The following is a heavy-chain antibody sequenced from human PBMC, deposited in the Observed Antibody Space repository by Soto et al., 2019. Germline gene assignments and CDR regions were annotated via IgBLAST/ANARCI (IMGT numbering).Heavy chain of an antibody. CDR1: GFTFSSYS. CDR2: ISSSSSTI. D-gene: IGHD3-10*01. J-gene: IGHJ3*02. V-gene: IGHV3-48*01. CDR3: ARDQVGVFDI. Sequence: GGSLRLSCAASGFTFSSYSMNWVRQAPGKGLEWVSYISSSSSTIYYADSVKGRFTISRDNAKNSLYLQMNSLRAEDTAVYYCARDQVGVFDIWGQGTMVTVSS.